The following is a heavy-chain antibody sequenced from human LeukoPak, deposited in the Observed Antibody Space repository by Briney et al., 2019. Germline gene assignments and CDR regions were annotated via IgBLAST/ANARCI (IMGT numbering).Heavy chain of an antibody. CDR3: ARAPPVFNPAFDI. Sequence: PSETLSLTCAVSGGSISSGGYSWSWIRQPPGKGLEWIGYIYYSGSTYYNPSLKSRVTISVDTSKNQFSLKLSSVTAADTAVYYCARAPPVFNPAFDIWGQGTMVTVSS. D-gene: IGHD2-21*01. CDR2: IYYSGST. J-gene: IGHJ3*02. CDR1: GGSISSGGYS. V-gene: IGHV4-30-4*07.